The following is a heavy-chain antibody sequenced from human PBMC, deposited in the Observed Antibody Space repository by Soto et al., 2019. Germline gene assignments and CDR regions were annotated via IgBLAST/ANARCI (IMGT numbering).Heavy chain of an antibody. Sequence: GGSLRLSCAASGFTFSNAWMSWVRQAPGKGLEWVGRIKSKTDGGTTNYAAPVKGRLTISRDDSKNTLYLQMNSLKTEDTAVYYCTTEVMVTYYFDYWGQGTLVTVSS. D-gene: IGHD3-10*01. CDR2: IKSKTDGGTT. CDR3: TTEVMVTYYFDY. J-gene: IGHJ4*02. V-gene: IGHV3-15*01. CDR1: GFTFSNAW.